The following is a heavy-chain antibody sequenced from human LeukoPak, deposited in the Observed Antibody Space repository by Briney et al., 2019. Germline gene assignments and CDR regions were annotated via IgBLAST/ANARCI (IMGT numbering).Heavy chain of an antibody. V-gene: IGHV1-58*01. J-gene: IGHJ4*02. CDR2: IVVGSGNT. CDR3: AAVGVDYYDSSGYRGY. Sequence: SVKVSCKASGFTFTSSAVQWVRQARGQRLEWIGWIVVGSGNTNYAQKFQERVTITRDMSTSTAYMELSSLRSEDTAVYYCAAVGVDYYDSSGYRGYWGQGTLVTVSS. CDR1: GFTFTSSA. D-gene: IGHD3-22*01.